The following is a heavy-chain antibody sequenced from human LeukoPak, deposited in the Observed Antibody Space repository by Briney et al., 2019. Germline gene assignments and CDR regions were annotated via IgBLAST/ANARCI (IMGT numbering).Heavy chain of an antibody. J-gene: IGHJ4*02. CDR3: ARVSVIAAAAY. Sequence: RPAGSLRLSCAASGFTFSSYWMSWVRPAPGKVLEWVANIKQDGSEKYYVVSVKGRFTISRDNAKHSLYLQMNSLRAEDTAVYYCARVSVIAAAAYWGKGTLVTVSS. CDR1: GFTFSSYW. D-gene: IGHD6-13*01. CDR2: IKQDGSEK. V-gene: IGHV3-7*01.